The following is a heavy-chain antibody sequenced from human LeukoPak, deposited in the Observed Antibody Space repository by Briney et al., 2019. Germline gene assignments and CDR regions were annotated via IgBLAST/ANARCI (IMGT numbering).Heavy chain of an antibody. CDR3: ARDLSSTSNWEFDY. D-gene: IGHD7-27*01. V-gene: IGHV1-2*02. CDR2: INPNSGGT. CDR1: GYTFTGYY. J-gene: IGHJ4*02. Sequence: ASVKVSCKASGYTFTGYYMHWVRQAPGQGLEWVGWINPNSGGTNYAQKFQGRVTMTRDTSISTAYMELSRLTSDDTAVYYCARDLSSTSNWEFDYWGQGTLVTVSS.